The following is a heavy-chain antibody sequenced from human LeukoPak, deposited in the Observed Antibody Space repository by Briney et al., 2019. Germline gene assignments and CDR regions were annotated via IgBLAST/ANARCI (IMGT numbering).Heavy chain of an antibody. CDR2: IWFDGGKI. J-gene: IGHJ4*02. D-gene: IGHD2-15*01. CDR1: GFPFSSYV. V-gene: IGHV3-33*01. CDR3: ARDFTNIRGGGYFDN. Sequence: PGGSLRLSCAASGFPFSSYVMHWLRQAPGKGLEWVAVIWFDGGKIYYADSVKGRFTISRGNSKNTLYLQMNSLRAEDTAVYHCARDFTNIRGGGYFDNWGQGTLVTVSS.